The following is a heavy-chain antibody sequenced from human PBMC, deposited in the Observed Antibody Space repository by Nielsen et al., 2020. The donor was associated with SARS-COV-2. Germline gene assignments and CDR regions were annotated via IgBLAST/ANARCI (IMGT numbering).Heavy chain of an antibody. CDR1: GFTFSSYS. D-gene: IGHD6-19*01. CDR3: ARDREQWLVTPARH. Sequence: GESLKISCAASGFTFSSYSMNWVRRAPGKGLEWVSYISSSSSTIYYADSVKGRFTISRDNAKNSLYLQMNSLRDEDTAVYYCARDREQWLVTPARHWGQGTLVTVSP. CDR2: ISSSSSTI. V-gene: IGHV3-48*02. J-gene: IGHJ4*01.